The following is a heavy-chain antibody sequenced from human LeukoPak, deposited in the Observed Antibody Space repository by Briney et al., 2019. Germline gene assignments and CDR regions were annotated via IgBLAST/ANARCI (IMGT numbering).Heavy chain of an antibody. CDR3: ARERTSGWDAFDF. CDR2: INSVGSST. J-gene: IGHJ4*02. Sequence: GGSLRLSCAASGFTFSSFWMHWVRQAPGKGRVWVSRINSVGSSTSYADSVKGRFTISRDNAKNTLYLQMNSLRAEDTAVYYCARERTSGWDAFDFWGQGTRVTVSS. V-gene: IGHV3-74*01. D-gene: IGHD6-19*01. CDR1: GFTFSSFW.